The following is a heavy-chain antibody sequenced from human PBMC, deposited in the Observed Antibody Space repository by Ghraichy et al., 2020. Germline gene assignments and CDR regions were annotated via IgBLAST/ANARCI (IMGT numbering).Heavy chain of an antibody. Sequence: SKTLSLTCTVSGGSISSSSYYWGWIRQPPGKGLEWIGSIYYSGSTYYNPSLKSRVTISVDTSKNQFSLKLSSVTAADTAVYYCARTYYYDSSGYLISRWGQGTLVTVSS. V-gene: IGHV4-39*01. CDR2: IYYSGST. J-gene: IGHJ4*02. CDR3: ARTYYYDSSGYLISR. CDR1: GGSISSSSYY. D-gene: IGHD3-22*01.